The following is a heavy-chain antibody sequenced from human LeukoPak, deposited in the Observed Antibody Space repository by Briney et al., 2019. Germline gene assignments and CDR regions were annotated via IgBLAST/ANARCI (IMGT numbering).Heavy chain of an antibody. CDR3: ARDPKRGSFYYYYMDV. Sequence: ASVKVSCKASGYTFTDYYIHWVRQAPGQGLEWMGWINPNSGGTSYAQKFQGRVTMTRDTSISTAYMELSRLRSDDTAVYSCARDPKRGSFYYYYMDVWGKGTTVTVSS. V-gene: IGHV1-2*02. CDR1: GYTFTDYY. D-gene: IGHD1-26*01. CDR2: INPNSGGT. J-gene: IGHJ6*03.